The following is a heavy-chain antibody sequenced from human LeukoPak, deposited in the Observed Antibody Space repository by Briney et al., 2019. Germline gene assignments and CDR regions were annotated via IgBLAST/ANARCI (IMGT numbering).Heavy chain of an antibody. CDR2: INSNSGGT. CDR1: EYTFTGYY. D-gene: IGHD6-13*01. CDR3: ARTDSPPLYSSSWYGNAFDI. Sequence: GASVKVSCKASEYTFTGYYMHWVRQAPGQGLEWMGWINSNSGGTNYAQKFQGRVTMTRDTSISTAYMDLSRVRSDDTAIYYCARTDSPPLYSSSWYGNAFDIWGQGTVVTVSS. J-gene: IGHJ3*02. V-gene: IGHV1-2*02.